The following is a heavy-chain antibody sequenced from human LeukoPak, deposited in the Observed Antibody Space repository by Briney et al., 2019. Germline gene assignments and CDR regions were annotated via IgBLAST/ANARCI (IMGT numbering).Heavy chain of an antibody. D-gene: IGHD4-23*01. J-gene: IGHJ3*02. CDR2: VNPADSDS. Sequence: GESLKISCKGSGYSFTDYWIAWVRQMPGKGLEWMGIVNPADSDSRYTPSFRGQVTISPDKSISTAYLQWSSLKASDTAMYYCVRKGGGNPGAFDIWGQGTMVTVSS. CDR3: VRKGGGNPGAFDI. V-gene: IGHV5-51*01. CDR1: GYSFTDYW.